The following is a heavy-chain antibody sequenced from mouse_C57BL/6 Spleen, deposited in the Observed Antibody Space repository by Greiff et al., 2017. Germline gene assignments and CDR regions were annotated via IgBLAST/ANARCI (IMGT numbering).Heavy chain of an antibody. J-gene: IGHJ3*01. CDR3: ARQARSQAPFAY. V-gene: IGHV5-9*01. D-gene: IGHD3-2*02. CDR2: ISGGGGNT. CDR1: GFTFSSYT. Sequence: EVKVVESGGGLVKPGGSLKLSCAASGFTFSSYTMSWVRQTPEKRLEWVATISGGGGNTYYPDSVKGRFTISRDNAKNTLYLQMSSLRSEDTALYYCARQARSQAPFAYWGQGTLVTVSA.